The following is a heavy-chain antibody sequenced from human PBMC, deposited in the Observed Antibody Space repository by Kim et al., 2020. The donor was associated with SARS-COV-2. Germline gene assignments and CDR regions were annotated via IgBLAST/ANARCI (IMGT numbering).Heavy chain of an antibody. CDR1: GFRFSDYY. V-gene: IGHV3-11*01. J-gene: IGHJ4*01. CDR2: INGDGSYI. D-gene: IGHD4-4*01. Sequence: GGSLRLSCEASGFRFSDYYMSWIRQAPGKGLEWVANINGDGSYIKYADSVNGRFSISRDNANKSLSLQMNSLTPEDTAVYYCVREPSKWGHGIQVTAS. CDR3: VREPSK.